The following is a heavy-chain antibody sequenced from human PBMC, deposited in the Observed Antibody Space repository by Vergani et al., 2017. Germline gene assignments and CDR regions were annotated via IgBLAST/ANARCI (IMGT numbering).Heavy chain of an antibody. D-gene: IGHD3-22*01. CDR3: ARSYYYDSSGYYLDY. CDR2: IYTSGST. Sequence: QVQLQESGPGLVKPSETLSLTCTVSGGSISSYYWSWIRQPAGKGLEWIGRIYTSGSTNYNPSLKSRVTKSVDTSKNQFSLKLSSVTAADTAVYYCARSYYYDSSGYYLDYWGQGTLVTVSS. J-gene: IGHJ4*02. V-gene: IGHV4-4*07. CDR1: GGSISSYY.